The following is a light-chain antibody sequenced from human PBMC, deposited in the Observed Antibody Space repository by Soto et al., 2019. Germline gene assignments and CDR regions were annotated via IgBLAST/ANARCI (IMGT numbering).Light chain of an antibody. CDR1: RPNIGSNT. CDR2: SND. CDR3: AAWDDSLKVVV. Sequence: QSVLTQPPSASGTPGQRVTMSCSGSRPNIGSNTLNWYRQFPGTAPKVLIYSNDQRPSGVPDRFSGSKSDTSASLAISGLQSEDEADYYCAAWDDSLKVVVFGGGTKVTVL. J-gene: IGLJ2*01. V-gene: IGLV1-44*01.